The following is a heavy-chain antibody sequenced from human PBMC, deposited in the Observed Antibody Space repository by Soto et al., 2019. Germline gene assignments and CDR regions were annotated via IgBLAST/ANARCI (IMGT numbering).Heavy chain of an antibody. CDR3: ATDGRGACSGGTCYGSDY. D-gene: IGHD2-15*01. V-gene: IGHV3-23*01. CDR2: ISGSGASK. J-gene: IGHJ4*02. CDR1: GFTFSSYV. Sequence: EVQLLESGGNLVQPGGSLRLSCAASGFTFSSYVMSWVRQAPGKGLEWVSTISGSGASKYDADSVKGRFTISRDNSKNTVYLLMTSLTAEATAAYYCATDGRGACSGGTCYGSDYWGQGTLVTVSS.